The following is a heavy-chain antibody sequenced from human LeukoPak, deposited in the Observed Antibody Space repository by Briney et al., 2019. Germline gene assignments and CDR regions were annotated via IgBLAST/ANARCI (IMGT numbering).Heavy chain of an antibody. Sequence: GASVKVSCKASGYTFTSYDINWVRQATGQGLEWMGWMNPNSGNTGYAQKFQGRVTMTRNTSISTAYMELSSLRSEDTAVYYCARGAGIAAAGDYYYMDVWGKGTTVTISS. CDR1: GYTFTSYD. CDR3: ARGAGIAAAGDYYYMDV. V-gene: IGHV1-8*01. D-gene: IGHD6-13*01. J-gene: IGHJ6*03. CDR2: MNPNSGNT.